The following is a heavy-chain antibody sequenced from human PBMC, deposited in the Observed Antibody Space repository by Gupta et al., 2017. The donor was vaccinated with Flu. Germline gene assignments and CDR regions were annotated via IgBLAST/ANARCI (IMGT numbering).Heavy chain of an antibody. Sequence: EVQVVESGGGLVQPGGSLRLSCATSGFNFSDHYIDWVRQAPGKGLEWVGLTRNKANGYSTVYAASVRGRFTISRDESKNSVYLQMNSLKTEDTAVYYCARETSGYSDYWGQGTLVTVSS. V-gene: IGHV3-72*01. CDR3: ARETSGYSDY. CDR2: TRNKANGYST. D-gene: IGHD3-3*01. CDR1: GFNFSDHY. J-gene: IGHJ4*02.